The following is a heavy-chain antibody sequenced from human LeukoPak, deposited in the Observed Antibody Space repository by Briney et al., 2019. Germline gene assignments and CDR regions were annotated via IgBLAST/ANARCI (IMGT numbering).Heavy chain of an antibody. CDR3: AREWSGTSYGMDV. D-gene: IGHD2-15*01. J-gene: IGHJ6*02. Sequence: ASVKVSCKASGYIFTSYYMHWVRQAPGQGLEWMGIINPSGGSTSYTQKFQGRVTMTRDTSTSTAYMELRSLRSDDTAVYYCAREWSGTSYGMDVWGQGTTVTVSS. CDR1: GYIFTSYY. CDR2: INPSGGST. V-gene: IGHV1-46*01.